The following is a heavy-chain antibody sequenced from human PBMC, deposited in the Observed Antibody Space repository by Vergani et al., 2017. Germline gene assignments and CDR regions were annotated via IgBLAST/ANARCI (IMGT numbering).Heavy chain of an antibody. V-gene: IGHV4-59*01. CDR2: IYYSGST. J-gene: IGHJ4*02. CDR3: AGEPGPTLVIRGGFFDY. D-gene: IGHD3-22*01. CDR1: GGSISSYY. Sequence: QVQLQESGPGLVKPSETLSLTCTVSGGSISSYYWSWIRQPPGKGLEWIGYIYYSGSTNYNPYLKSRVPISVDTSKNQFSLKLRSVTAADTAVYYCAGEPGPTLVIRGGFFDYWGQGTLVTVSS.